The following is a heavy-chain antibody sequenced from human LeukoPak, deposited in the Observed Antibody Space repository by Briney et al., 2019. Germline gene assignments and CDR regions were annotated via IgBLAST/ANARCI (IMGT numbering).Heavy chain of an antibody. J-gene: IGHJ3*02. CDR3: ASYSGYDPLDAFDI. Sequence: SVKVSCKASGGTFSSYAISWVRQAPGQGLEWMGRIIPILGIANYAQKFQGRVTITADKSTSTAYMELSSLRSEDTAVYYCASYSGYDPLDAFDIWGQGTMVTVSS. D-gene: IGHD5-12*01. V-gene: IGHV1-69*04. CDR1: GGTFSSYA. CDR2: IIPILGIA.